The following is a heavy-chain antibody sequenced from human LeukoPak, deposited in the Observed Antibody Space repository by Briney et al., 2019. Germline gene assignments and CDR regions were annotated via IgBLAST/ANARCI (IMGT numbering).Heavy chain of an antibody. Sequence: SGGSLRLSCATSGFTFSNNAMTWVRQAPGKGLEWVSAIGADGHSTDYANSVKGRFTISRDNSKNTLYLQMNSLSAEDTALYYCARRVGGTPDYWGRGTLVTVSS. V-gene: IGHV3-23*01. CDR1: GFTFSNNA. J-gene: IGHJ4*02. CDR2: IGADGHST. CDR3: ARRVGGTPDY. D-gene: IGHD1-26*01.